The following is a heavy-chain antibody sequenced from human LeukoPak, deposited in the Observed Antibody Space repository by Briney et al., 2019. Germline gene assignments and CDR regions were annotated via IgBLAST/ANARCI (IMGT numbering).Heavy chain of an antibody. J-gene: IGHJ6*02. CDR1: GFTFSSYW. D-gene: IGHD3-3*01. Sequence: GGSLRLSCAASGFTFSSYWMHWVRQAPGKGLVWVSRINSDGSSTSYADSVKGRFTISRDNAKNTLYPQMNSLRAEDTAVYYCARDYVPIFGVVIRSYGMDVWGQGTTVTVSS. CDR3: ARDYVPIFGVVIRSYGMDV. V-gene: IGHV3-74*01. CDR2: INSDGSST.